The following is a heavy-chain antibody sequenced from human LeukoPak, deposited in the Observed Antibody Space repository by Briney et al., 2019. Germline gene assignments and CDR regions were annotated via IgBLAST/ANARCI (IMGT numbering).Heavy chain of an antibody. Sequence: SVKVSCKASGGTFSSYAISWVRQAPGQGLEWMGGIIPIFGTANYAQKFQGRVTITADESTGTAYMELSSLRSEDTAVYYCASLWFGESTLFDPWGQGTWSPSPQ. CDR3: ASLWFGESTLFDP. CDR2: IIPIFGTA. J-gene: IGHJ5*02. V-gene: IGHV1-69*13. D-gene: IGHD3-10*01. CDR1: GGTFSSYA.